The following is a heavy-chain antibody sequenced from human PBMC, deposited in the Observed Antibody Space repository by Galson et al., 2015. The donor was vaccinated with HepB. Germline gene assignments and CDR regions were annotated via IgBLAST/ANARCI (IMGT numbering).Heavy chain of an antibody. CDR1: GYSFTSYW. CDR3: ARHGGATKRSNWFDP. D-gene: IGHD1-26*01. Sequence: QSGAEVKKPGESLKISSKGSGYSFTSYWSGWVRQMPGKGLEWMGIIYPGDSDTRYSPSFQGQVTISADKSISTAYLQWSSLKASDTAMYYCARHGGATKRSNWFDPWGQGTLVTVSS. V-gene: IGHV5-51*01. CDR2: IYPGDSDT. J-gene: IGHJ5*02.